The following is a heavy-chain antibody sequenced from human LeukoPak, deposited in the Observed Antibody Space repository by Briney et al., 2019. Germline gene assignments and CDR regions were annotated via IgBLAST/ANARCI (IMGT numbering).Heavy chain of an antibody. CDR1: GYTFTSYG. D-gene: IGHD6-19*01. CDR3: ARPIAVAGTPSWFDY. J-gene: IGHJ4*02. Sequence: ASVKVSCKASGYTFTSYGISWVRQAPGQGLERMGWISAYNGNTNYAQKLQGRVTMTTDTSTSTAYMELRSLRSDDTAVYYCARPIAVAGTPSWFDYWGQGTLVTVSS. V-gene: IGHV1-18*01. CDR2: ISAYNGNT.